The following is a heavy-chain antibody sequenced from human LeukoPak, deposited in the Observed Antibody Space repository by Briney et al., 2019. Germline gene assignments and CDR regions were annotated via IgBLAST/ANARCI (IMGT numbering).Heavy chain of an antibody. Sequence: PGGSLRLTCVASGFDFNTYEMTWVRQAPGKGLEWVSYIGGTGETIYYADSVKGRFTVSRDNAKNTLYLQMNSLRAEDTAVYYCAKEAYYYDSSGHFDYWGQGTLVTVSS. CDR2: IGGTGETI. CDR3: AKEAYYYDSSGHFDY. D-gene: IGHD3-22*01. CDR1: GFDFNTYE. J-gene: IGHJ4*02. V-gene: IGHV3-48*03.